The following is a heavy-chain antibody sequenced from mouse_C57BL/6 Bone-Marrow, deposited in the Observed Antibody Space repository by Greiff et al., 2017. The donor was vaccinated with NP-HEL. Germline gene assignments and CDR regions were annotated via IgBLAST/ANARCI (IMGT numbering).Heavy chain of an antibody. CDR2: INPNNGGT. J-gene: IGHJ2*01. Sequence: EVQLQQSGPELVKPGASVKISCKASGYTFTDYYMNWVKQSHGKSLEWIGDINPNNGGTSYNQKFKGKATLTVDKSSSTAYMELRSLTSEDSAVYYCARALSIYDDDYWGQGTTLTVSS. CDR3: ARALSIYDDDY. CDR1: GYTFTDYY. V-gene: IGHV1-26*01. D-gene: IGHD2-3*01.